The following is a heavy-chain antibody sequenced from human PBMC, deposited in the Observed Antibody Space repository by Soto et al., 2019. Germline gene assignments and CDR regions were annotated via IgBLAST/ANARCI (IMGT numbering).Heavy chain of an antibody. CDR1: GGSISSSNW. CDR3: ARARQGSSYYYYYGMDV. Sequence: QVQLQESGPGLVKPSGTLSLTCAVSGGSISSSNWWSWVRQPPGKGLEWIGEISHSGSTNYNPSLMSRVTRSVDKSKNQFSLKLSSVTAADTAVYYCARARQGSSYYYYYGMDVWGQGTTVTVSS. V-gene: IGHV4-4*02. CDR2: ISHSGST. J-gene: IGHJ6*02. D-gene: IGHD6-6*01.